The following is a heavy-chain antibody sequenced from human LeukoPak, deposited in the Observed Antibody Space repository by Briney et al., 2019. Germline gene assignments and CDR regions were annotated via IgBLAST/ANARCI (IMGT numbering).Heavy chain of an antibody. CDR2: INPNSGGT. V-gene: IGHV1-2*02. Sequence: ASVKVSCKASGYTFTGYYMHWVRQAPGQGLEWMGWINPNSGGTNYAQKFQGRVTMTRDTSISTAYMELSRLRSDDTAVHYCARVGSSSWSDAFDIWGQGTMVTVSS. CDR1: GYTFTGYY. CDR3: ARVGSSSWSDAFDI. D-gene: IGHD6-13*01. J-gene: IGHJ3*02.